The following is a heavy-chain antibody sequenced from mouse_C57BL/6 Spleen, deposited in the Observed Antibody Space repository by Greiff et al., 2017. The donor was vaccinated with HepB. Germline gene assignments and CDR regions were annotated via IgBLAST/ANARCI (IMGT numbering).Heavy chain of an antibody. V-gene: IGHV1-81*01. CDR1: GYTFTSYG. CDR3: ARKKSHYYGSSYVGYFDY. Sequence: QVQLQQSGAELARPGASVKLSCKASGYTFTSYGISWVKQRTGQGLEWIGEIYPRSGNTYYNEKFKGKATLTADKSSSTAYMELRSLTSEDSAVYFCARKKSHYYGSSYVGYFDYWGQGTTLTVSS. D-gene: IGHD1-1*01. CDR2: IYPRSGNT. J-gene: IGHJ2*01.